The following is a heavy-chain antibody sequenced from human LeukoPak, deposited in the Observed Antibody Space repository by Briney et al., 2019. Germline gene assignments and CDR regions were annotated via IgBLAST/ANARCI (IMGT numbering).Heavy chain of an antibody. CDR3: ARTTRILWFGELRADAFDI. D-gene: IGHD3-10*01. J-gene: IGHJ3*02. CDR1: GFTFSSYW. CDR2: IKQDGGEK. Sequence: GGSLRLSCAASGFTFSSYWMSWVRQAPGKGLEWVANIKQDGGEKYYVDSVKGRFTISRDNAKNSLYLQMNSLRAEDTAVYYCARTTRILWFGELRADAFDIWGQGTMVTVSS. V-gene: IGHV3-7*03.